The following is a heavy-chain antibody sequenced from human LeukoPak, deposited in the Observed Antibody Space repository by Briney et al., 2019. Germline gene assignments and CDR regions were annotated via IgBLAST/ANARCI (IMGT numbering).Heavy chain of an antibody. V-gene: IGHV1-2*02. CDR1: GYTFTGYY. D-gene: IGHD3-3*01. Sequence: ASVKVSCKASGYTFTGYYMHWVRQAPGQGLEWMGWINPSSGGTNYAQKFQGRVTMTRDTSISTAYMELSRLRSDDTAVYYCARLTYYDFWSGYNYAFDIWDQGTMVTVSS. J-gene: IGHJ3*02. CDR2: INPSSGGT. CDR3: ARLTYYDFWSGYNYAFDI.